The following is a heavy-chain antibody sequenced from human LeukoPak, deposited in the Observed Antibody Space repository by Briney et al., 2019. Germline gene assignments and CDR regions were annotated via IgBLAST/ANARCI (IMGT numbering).Heavy chain of an antibody. Sequence: SETLSLTCTVSGGSITNHYWSWIRQPPGKGLEWIGHLYYSGNTNYNPSLKSRVTMSVDTSKPQFSLKLSSVTAADTALYYCATGRGWLPDYWGQGTLVTVSS. D-gene: IGHD5-12*01. CDR2: LYYSGNT. V-gene: IGHV4-59*11. CDR1: GGSITNHY. J-gene: IGHJ4*02. CDR3: ATGRGWLPDY.